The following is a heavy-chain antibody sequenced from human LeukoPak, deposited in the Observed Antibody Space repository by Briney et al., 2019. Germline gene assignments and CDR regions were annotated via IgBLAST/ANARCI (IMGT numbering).Heavy chain of an antibody. CDR2: IHWDDNK. D-gene: IGHD4-17*01. Sequence: GSGPTLVNSPQTLTLTCTFSGFSLSTSGMCVSWIRQPPGKALEWLALIHWDDNKYYSTSLKTRLTISKDTSKNQVVLTMTNMDPVDTATYYCARMMYGDFVDYFDYWGQGTLVTVSS. J-gene: IGHJ4*02. CDR3: ARMMYGDFVDYFDY. V-gene: IGHV2-70*01. CDR1: GFSLSTSGMC.